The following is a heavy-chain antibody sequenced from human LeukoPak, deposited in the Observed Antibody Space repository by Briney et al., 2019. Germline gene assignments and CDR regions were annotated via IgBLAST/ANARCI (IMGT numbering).Heavy chain of an antibody. Sequence: GGSLRLSCAASGFTFSNAWMNWVRQAPGKGLEWLSYISSSGSTIYYADSVKGRFTISRDNAKNSLYLQMNSLRAEDTAVYYCAELGITMIGGVWGKGTTVTISS. CDR2: ISSSGSTI. CDR1: GFTFSNAW. V-gene: IGHV3-48*04. CDR3: AELGITMIGGV. D-gene: IGHD3-10*02. J-gene: IGHJ6*04.